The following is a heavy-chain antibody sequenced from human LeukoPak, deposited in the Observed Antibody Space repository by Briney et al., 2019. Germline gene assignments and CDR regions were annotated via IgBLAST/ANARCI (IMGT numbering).Heavy chain of an antibody. J-gene: IGHJ4*02. V-gene: IGHV3-21*01. D-gene: IGHD2-8*01. CDR1: GFTFSSYS. CDR2: ISSSSYI. CDR3: AREAGPNTGFDY. Sequence: GGSLRLSCAASGFTFSSYSMNWVRQAPGKGLEWVSSISSSSYIYYADSVKGRFTISRDNAKNSLYLQMNSLRAEDTAVYYCAREAGPNTGFDYWGQGTLVTVSS.